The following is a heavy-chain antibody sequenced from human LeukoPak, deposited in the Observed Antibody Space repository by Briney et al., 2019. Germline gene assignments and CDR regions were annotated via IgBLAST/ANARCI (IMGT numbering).Heavy chain of an antibody. V-gene: IGHV3-23*01. CDR2: IGGGGTP. CDR1: GFTFSSYD. J-gene: IGHJ4*02. D-gene: IGHD6-19*01. CDR3: AKDDHGGSGWRDYFDQ. Sequence: GGSLRLSCAASGFTFSSYDMSWVRQAPGRGLEWVSAIGGGGTPYYADSVKGRFTISRDNSKNTLYLQMNSMRAEDTAVYYCAKDDHGGSGWRDYFDQWGQGTLVTVSS.